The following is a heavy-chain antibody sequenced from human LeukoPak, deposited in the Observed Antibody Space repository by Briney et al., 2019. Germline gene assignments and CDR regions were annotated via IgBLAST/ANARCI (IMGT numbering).Heavy chain of an antibody. D-gene: IGHD6-13*01. CDR1: GFTFSSYA. Sequence: GGSLRLSCAASGFTFSSYAMSWVRQAPGKGLEWVSAISGSGGSTYYADSVKGRFTISRDNSKNTLHLQMNSLRAEDTAVYYCAKTYSSSWYVFDYWGQGTLVTVSS. V-gene: IGHV3-23*01. CDR2: ISGSGGST. J-gene: IGHJ4*02. CDR3: AKTYSSSWYVFDY.